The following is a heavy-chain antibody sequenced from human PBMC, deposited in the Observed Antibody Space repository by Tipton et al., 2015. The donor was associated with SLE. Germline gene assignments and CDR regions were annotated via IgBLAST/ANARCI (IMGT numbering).Heavy chain of an antibody. CDR3: ACAPEYGDPNYYFDY. CDR1: GGSMNTYY. J-gene: IGHJ4*02. V-gene: IGHV4-59*08. D-gene: IGHD4-17*01. CDR2: FYYSGSA. Sequence: PGLVKPSETLSLTCTVSGGSMNTYYWNWIRQFPGKGLEWIGYFYYSGSANYNPSLKSRVTISLDKSKNQFSLNLSSVTAADTAVYFCACAPEYGDPNYYFDYWGQGTLVTVSP.